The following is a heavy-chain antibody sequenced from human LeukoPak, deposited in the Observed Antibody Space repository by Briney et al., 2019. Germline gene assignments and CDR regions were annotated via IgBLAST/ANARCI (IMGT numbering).Heavy chain of an antibody. CDR3: ARDKGSGSYYPFDY. CDR1: GFTFSGYE. V-gene: IGHV3-48*03. J-gene: IGHJ4*02. D-gene: IGHD3-10*01. Sequence: GGSLRLSCAASGFTFSGYEMSWVRQAPGKGLEWISYISNSGSTAYYADSVKGRFTISRDNAKNSLFLQLNSLRAEDTAVYYCARDKGSGSYYPFDYWGQGTLVTVSS. CDR2: ISNSGSTA.